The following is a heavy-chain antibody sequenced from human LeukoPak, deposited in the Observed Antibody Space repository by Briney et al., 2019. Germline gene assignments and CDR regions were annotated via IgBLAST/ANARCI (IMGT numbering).Heavy chain of an antibody. V-gene: IGHV4-34*01. D-gene: IGHD2-15*01. CDR2: INHSGST. Sequence: SETLSLTCAVYGGSFSGYYWSWIRQPPGKGLEWIGEINHSGSTNYNPSLKSRVPISVDTSKNQFSLKLSSVTAADTAVYYCARDKVYCSGGSCYSGLDYWGQGTLVTVSS. CDR3: ARDKVYCSGGSCYSGLDY. CDR1: GGSFSGYY. J-gene: IGHJ4*02.